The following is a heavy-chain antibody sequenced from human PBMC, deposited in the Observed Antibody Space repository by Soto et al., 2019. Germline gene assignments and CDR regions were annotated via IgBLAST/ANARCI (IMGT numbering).Heavy chain of an antibody. CDR1: GGSISSSGYS. CDR2: IYHSGST. J-gene: IGHJ4*02. D-gene: IGHD2-8*01. CDR3: ARGRDCTHGVCLFDY. Sequence: PSETLSLTCAVSGGSISSSGYSWSWIRQPPGKCLEWIGSIYHSGSTYYNPSLKSRVTISVDRSKNQFSLKLRSVTAADTAVYYCARGRDCTHGVCLFDYWGQGTLVTVSS. V-gene: IGHV4-30-2*01.